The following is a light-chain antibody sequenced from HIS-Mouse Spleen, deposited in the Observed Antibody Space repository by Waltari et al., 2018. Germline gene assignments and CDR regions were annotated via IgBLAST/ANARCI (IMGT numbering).Light chain of an antibody. J-gene: IGLJ3*02. V-gene: IGLV2-14*01. CDR1: SSDVGGYNY. CDR3: SSYTSSSTNWV. Sequence: QSALTQPASVSGSPGQSITISCTGTSSDVGGYNYLSWYQQHPGKAPKLMIYEVSNRPSGVSNRFSGSKSGNTASLTISGLQAEDEADYYCSSYTSSSTNWVFGGGTKLTVL. CDR2: EVS.